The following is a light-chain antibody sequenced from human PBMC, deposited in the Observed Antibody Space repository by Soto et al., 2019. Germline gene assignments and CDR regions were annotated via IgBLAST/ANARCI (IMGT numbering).Light chain of an antibody. J-gene: IGKJ1*01. Sequence: EVVYTHSPSTLSLSPVERATLSCRASQSVSSSYLAWYQQKPGQAPRLLIYGASSRATGIPDRFSGSGSGTDFTLTISRLEPEDFAVYYCQQYGSSPRTFGQGTKVDNK. CDR2: GAS. CDR3: QQYGSSPRT. CDR1: QSVSSSY. V-gene: IGKV3-20*01.